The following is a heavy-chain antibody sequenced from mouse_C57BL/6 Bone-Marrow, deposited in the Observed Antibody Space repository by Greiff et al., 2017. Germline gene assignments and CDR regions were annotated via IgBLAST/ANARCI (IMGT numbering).Heavy chain of an antibody. Sequence: VKLVGSGAELVRPGASVKLSCKASGYTFTDYYINWVKQRPGQGLEWIARIYPGSGNTYYNEKFKGKATLTAEKSSSTAYMQLSSLTSEDSAVYFCAREGAYHSNQGAMDYWGQGTSVTVSS. CDR2: IYPGSGNT. V-gene: IGHV1-76*01. CDR1: GYTFTDYY. CDR3: AREGAYHSNQGAMDY. J-gene: IGHJ4*01. D-gene: IGHD2-5*01.